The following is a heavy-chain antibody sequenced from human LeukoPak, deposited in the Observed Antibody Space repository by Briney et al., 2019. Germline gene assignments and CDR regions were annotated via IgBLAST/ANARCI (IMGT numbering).Heavy chain of an antibody. D-gene: IGHD6-19*01. CDR1: GFTFSSYA. CDR3: ARVGSSGCLDY. J-gene: IGHJ4*02. V-gene: IGHV3-48*02. CDR2: ISSSSTTI. Sequence: GSLRLSCAASGFTFSSYAMSWVRQAPGKGLGWVSYISSSSTTIYYADSVKGRFTISRDNAKNSLYLRMNSLRDEDTAVYYCARVGSSGCLDYWGQGTLVTVSS.